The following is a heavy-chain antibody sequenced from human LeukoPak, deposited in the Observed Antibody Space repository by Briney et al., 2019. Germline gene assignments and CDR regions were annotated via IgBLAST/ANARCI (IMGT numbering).Heavy chain of an antibody. CDR3: ARDGGLHTNFDY. CDR1: GFSFRNYW. Sequence: PGGSLRLSCAASGFSFRNYWMGWVRQAPGEGLEWVANTKPDGSAEYYADSVRGRFTASRDNANNLLYLQMDRLRAEDTAVYYCARDGGLHTNFDYWGLGTLLTVSS. J-gene: IGHJ4*02. V-gene: IGHV3-7*01. D-gene: IGHD2-15*01. CDR2: TKPDGSAE.